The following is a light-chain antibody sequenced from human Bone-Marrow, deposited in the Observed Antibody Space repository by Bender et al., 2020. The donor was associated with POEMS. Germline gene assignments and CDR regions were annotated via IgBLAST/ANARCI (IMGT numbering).Light chain of an antibody. Sequence: QSALTQPASVSGSPGQSIAISCTGSSSDVGGYNLVSWYQHHPGKAPKLMIYEGSRRPSGVSNRFSASKSGNTASLTISGLQADDEAHYYCSSYTNSSPWVFGGGTKLTVL. CDR3: SSYTNSSPWV. V-gene: IGLV2-14*02. CDR2: EGS. J-gene: IGLJ3*02. CDR1: SSDVGGYNL.